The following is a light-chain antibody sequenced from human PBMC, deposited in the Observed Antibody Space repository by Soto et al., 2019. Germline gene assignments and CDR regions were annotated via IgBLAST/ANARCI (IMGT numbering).Light chain of an antibody. CDR1: QSISNNY. V-gene: IGKV3-20*01. Sequence: EIVLTQSPGTLSLSPGERATLSCRASQSISNNYLAWYQQRPGQAPRLLIYGVSSRATGIADRFRGSGFGTDFTLTISRLEPEDFAMYYCQQSTAFGPGTRVEL. CDR3: QQSTA. CDR2: GVS. J-gene: IGKJ1*01.